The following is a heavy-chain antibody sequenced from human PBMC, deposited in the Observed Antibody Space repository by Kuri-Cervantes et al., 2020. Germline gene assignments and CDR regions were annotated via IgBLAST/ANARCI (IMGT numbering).Heavy chain of an antibody. Sequence: GESLKISCAASGFTFSSYGMHWVRQAPGKGLEWVAVISYDGSNKYYADSVKGRFTISRDNSKNTLYLQMNSLRAEDTAVYYCAKVSDYYGMDVWGQGTTVTVSS. D-gene: IGHD5/OR15-5a*01. CDR1: GFTFSSYG. CDR2: ISYDGSNK. CDR3: AKVSDYYGMDV. J-gene: IGHJ6*02. V-gene: IGHV3-30*18.